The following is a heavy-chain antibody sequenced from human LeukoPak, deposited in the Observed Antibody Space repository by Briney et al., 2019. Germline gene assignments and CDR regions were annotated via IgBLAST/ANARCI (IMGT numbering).Heavy chain of an antibody. CDR1: GFTVSSNY. V-gene: IGHV3-53*01. D-gene: IGHD6-13*01. CDR2: IYSDGRT. J-gene: IGHJ4*02. Sequence: GGSLRLSCAASGFTVSSNYMSWVRQAPGKGLEWVSVIYSDGRTYYADSVKGRFTISRDNSKNTLYLETNSLRAEDTAVYYCAKQSAGSAAWYSLHYDFWGQGTLVTVSS. CDR3: AKQSAGSAAWYSLHYDF.